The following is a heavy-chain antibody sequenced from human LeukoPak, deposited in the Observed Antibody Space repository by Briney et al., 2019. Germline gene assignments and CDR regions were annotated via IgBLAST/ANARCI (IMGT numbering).Heavy chain of an antibody. D-gene: IGHD2-21*02. J-gene: IGHJ3*02. V-gene: IGHV3-30*04. CDR1: GFTFSSYA. CDR2: ISYDESNK. Sequence: GGSLRLSCAASGFTFSSYAMHWVRQAPGKGLEWVAVISYDESNKYYADSVKGRFTISRDNSKNTLYLQMNSLRAEDTAVYYCARGSDIVVVTATDDAFDIWGQGTMVTVSS. CDR3: ARGSDIVVVTATDDAFDI.